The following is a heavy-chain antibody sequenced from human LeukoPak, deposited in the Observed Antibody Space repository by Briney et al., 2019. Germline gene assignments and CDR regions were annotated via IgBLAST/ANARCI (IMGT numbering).Heavy chain of an antibody. CDR2: IRGSDGST. Sequence: QAGGSLRLSCAASRFTFSSYAMSWVRHTPGKGLEWVSIIRGSDGSTYYADSVKGRFTTSRDNPKNTLYLEMNNLRAEDTALYYCAKARYTAGWYTFDYWGQGTQVTVSS. J-gene: IGHJ4*02. D-gene: IGHD6-19*01. CDR3: AKARYTAGWYTFDY. CDR1: RFTFSSYA. V-gene: IGHV3-23*01.